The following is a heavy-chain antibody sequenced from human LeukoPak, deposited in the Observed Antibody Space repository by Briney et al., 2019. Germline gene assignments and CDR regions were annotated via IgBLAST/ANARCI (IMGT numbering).Heavy chain of an antibody. CDR3: TRDQTPYY. CDR2: IKSKSDGGTT. CDR1: GFTFSNAW. Sequence: GGSLRLSCAASGFTFSNAWMSWVRQAPGKGLEWVGRIKSKSDGGTTDYAAPVKGRFTISRDDSKGIAYLQMNSLKTEDTAVYYCTRDQTPYYWGQGTLVTVSS. V-gene: IGHV3-15*01. J-gene: IGHJ4*02.